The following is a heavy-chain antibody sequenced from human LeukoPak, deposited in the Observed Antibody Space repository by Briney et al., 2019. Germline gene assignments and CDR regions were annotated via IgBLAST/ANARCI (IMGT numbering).Heavy chain of an antibody. Sequence: GASVKVSCKASGYTFNNYDINWVRQATGEGPEWMGWINPDSGNTGYAQKFQGRVTMTRDTSTSTVYMELSSLRSEDTAVYYCARRISSWYPYFDYWGQGTLVTVSS. CDR2: INPDSGNT. V-gene: IGHV1-8*02. CDR1: GYTFNNYD. J-gene: IGHJ4*02. D-gene: IGHD6-13*01. CDR3: ARRISSWYPYFDY.